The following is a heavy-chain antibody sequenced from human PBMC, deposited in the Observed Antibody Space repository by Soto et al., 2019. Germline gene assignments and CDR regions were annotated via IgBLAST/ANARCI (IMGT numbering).Heavy chain of an antibody. V-gene: IGHV1-18*04. CDR1: GYTFTSYG. D-gene: IGHD3-10*01. J-gene: IGHJ6*02. CDR2: ISAYNGNT. Sequence: ASVKVSCKASGYTFTSYGISWVRQAPGQGLEWMGWISAYNGNTNYAQKLQGRVTMTTDTSTSTAFMELRSLRSDDTAVYYCARDRPNDPTRGSADYGMDVWGQGTTVTVSS. CDR3: ARDRPNDPTRGSADYGMDV.